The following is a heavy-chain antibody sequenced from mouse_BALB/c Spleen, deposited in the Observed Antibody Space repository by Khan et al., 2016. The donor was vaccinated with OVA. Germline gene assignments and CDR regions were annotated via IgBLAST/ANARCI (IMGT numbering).Heavy chain of an antibody. CDR2: INPSTAYT. J-gene: IGHJ2*01. CDR3: ARRGLRWDFDY. CDR1: GYTFINYW. Sequence: VQLQQSGAELAKPGASVKMSCKASGYTFINYWILWVKQRPGQGLEWIGYINPSTAYTEYNQNFKEKATLTADKSSRTAYMQRSSVTSEDSAVYYCARRGLRWDFDYWGQGTTLTVSS. V-gene: IGHV1-7*01. D-gene: IGHD1-1*01.